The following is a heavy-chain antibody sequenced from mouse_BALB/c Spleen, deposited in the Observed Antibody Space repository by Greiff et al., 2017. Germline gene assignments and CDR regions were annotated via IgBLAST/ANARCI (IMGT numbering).Heavy chain of an antibody. V-gene: IGHV1S81*02. D-gene: IGHD2-4*01. CDR2: INPSNGRT. CDR3: STMITFAD. J-gene: IGHJ3*01. CDR1: GYTFTSYW. Sequence: VQLQQSGAELVKPGASVKLSCKASGYTFTSYWMHWVKQRPGQGLEWIGEINPSNGRTNYNEKFKSKATLTVDKSSSTAYMQLSSLTSEDSAVYYCSTMITFADWGQGTLVTVSA.